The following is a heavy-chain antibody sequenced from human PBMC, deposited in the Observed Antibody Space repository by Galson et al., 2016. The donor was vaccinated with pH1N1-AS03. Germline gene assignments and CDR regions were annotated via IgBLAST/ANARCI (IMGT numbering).Heavy chain of an antibody. J-gene: IGHJ4*02. V-gene: IGHV1-18*01. CDR2: ISAYSGDT. CDR3: ARPASDSSVYSVFDF. Sequence: SVKVSCKASGYTFNLYGTSWVRQAPGQGLEWLGWISAYSGDTHYAQNFQGRVSMTTDTSTSTAYLELRSLGSDDTAVYYCARPASDSSVYSVFDFWGQGTLVTVSS. D-gene: IGHD3-22*01. CDR1: GYTFNLYG.